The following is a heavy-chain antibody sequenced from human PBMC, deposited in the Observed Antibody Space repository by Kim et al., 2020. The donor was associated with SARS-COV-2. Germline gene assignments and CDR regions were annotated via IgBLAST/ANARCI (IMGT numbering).Heavy chain of an antibody. CDR3: AKDIKAAPYYGMDV. D-gene: IGHD6-13*01. Sequence: ADSVKGRFTISRDNAKNSLYLQMNSLRAEDTALYYCAKDIKAAPYYGMDVWGQGTTVTVSS. V-gene: IGHV3-9*01. J-gene: IGHJ6*02.